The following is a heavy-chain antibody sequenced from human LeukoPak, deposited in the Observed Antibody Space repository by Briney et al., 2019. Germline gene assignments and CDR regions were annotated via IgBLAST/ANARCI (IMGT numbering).Heavy chain of an antibody. D-gene: IGHD1-14*01. V-gene: IGHV3-23*01. CDR2: ISGSGDST. Sequence: GGSLRLSCTASGFIFDTHTLTWVRQAPGKGLEWVASISGSGDSTNYGDSVKGRFTISRDNSKRTVHLEMSNLRADDTAMYYCVRRAAVRGMDFWGLGTTVIVSS. J-gene: IGHJ6*02. CDR1: GFIFDTHT. CDR3: VRRAAVRGMDF.